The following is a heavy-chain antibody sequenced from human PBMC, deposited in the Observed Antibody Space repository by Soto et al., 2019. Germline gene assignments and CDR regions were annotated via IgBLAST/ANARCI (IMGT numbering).Heavy chain of an antibody. CDR3: ARQAVEYSSGWYWFDP. V-gene: IGHV4-59*08. CDR2: IYYSGST. D-gene: IGHD6-19*01. Sequence: PSETLSLTCTFSGCSISSYYWSWIRQPPGKGLEWIGYIYYSGSTNYNPSLKSRVTISVDTSKNQFSLKLGSVTAADTAVYYCARQAVEYSSGWYWFDPWGQGTLVTSPQ. CDR1: GCSISSYY. J-gene: IGHJ5*02.